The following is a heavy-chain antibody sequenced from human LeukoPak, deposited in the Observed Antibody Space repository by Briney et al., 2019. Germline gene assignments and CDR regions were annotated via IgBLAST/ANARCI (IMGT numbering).Heavy chain of an antibody. V-gene: IGHV3-23*01. CDR1: GFTFSSYA. CDR2: IRSGAYT. D-gene: IGHD3-10*01. CDR3: ARISVVSRSGPLDY. J-gene: IGHJ4*02. Sequence: GGSLRLSCAASGFTFSSYAMTWVRQAPGKGLEWVSTIRSGAYTYYADSVKGRLSISRDNSKNTLYLEMTSLRAEDAAVYYCARISVVSRSGPLDYWGQGTLVTVSS.